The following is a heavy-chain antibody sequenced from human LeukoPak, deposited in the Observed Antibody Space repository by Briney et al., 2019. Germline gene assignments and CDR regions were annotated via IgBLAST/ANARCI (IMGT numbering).Heavy chain of an antibody. J-gene: IGHJ4*02. D-gene: IGHD3-22*01. Sequence: SETLSLTCTISGGSLSPYYWNWIRQPAGKGLEWIGRIYSSGTTNYNPSLRSRVSMSVDTSKNQFSLKLSSVTAADTAVYYCARDLRYYDSSGLDYWGQGTLVTVSS. CDR1: GGSLSPYY. V-gene: IGHV4-4*07. CDR2: IYSSGTT. CDR3: ARDLRYYDSSGLDY.